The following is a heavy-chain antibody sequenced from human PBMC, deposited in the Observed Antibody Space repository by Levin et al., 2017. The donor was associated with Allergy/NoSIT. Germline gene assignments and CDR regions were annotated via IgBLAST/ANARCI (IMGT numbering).Heavy chain of an antibody. Sequence: ASVKVSCKASGGTFSSYTISWVRQAPGQGLEWMGRIITILGIANYAQKFQGRVTITADKSTSTAYMELSSLRSEDTAVYCCAAGRERYCSGGSCSHGTYWYFDLWGRGTLVTVSS. CDR3: AAGRERYCSGGSCSHGTYWYFDL. J-gene: IGHJ2*01. D-gene: IGHD2-15*01. V-gene: IGHV1-69*02. CDR2: IITILGIA. CDR1: GGTFSSYT.